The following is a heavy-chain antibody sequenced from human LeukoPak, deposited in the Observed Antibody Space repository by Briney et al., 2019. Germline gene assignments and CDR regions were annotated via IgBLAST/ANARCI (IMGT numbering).Heavy chain of an antibody. CDR3: GKTTTGYSSGQKPAWPVDS. Sequence: GGSLRLSCEASGFTFGSYAMYWVRQAPGKGLEWVAGIFGSGGSPHYADSVRGRFTISRDNSKNTVYLQINSLRADDTAVYYCGKTTTGYSSGQKPAWPVDSSGQGTLVTVSS. CDR1: GFTFGSYA. CDR2: IFGSGGSP. V-gene: IGHV3-23*01. J-gene: IGHJ4*02. D-gene: IGHD5-18*01.